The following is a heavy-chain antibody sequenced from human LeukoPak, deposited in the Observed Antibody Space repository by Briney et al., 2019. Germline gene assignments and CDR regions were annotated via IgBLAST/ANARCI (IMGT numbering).Heavy chain of an antibody. Sequence: SETLSLTCSVSGGSISSYYWTWIRQPPGMGLEWIGYIYSSGSTNYNPSLKSRVTISVDTSKNQFSLKLSSVTAADTAIYYCARTFTGTHYYYIDVWGKGTTVTVSS. V-gene: IGHV4-59*08. CDR3: ARTFTGTHYYYIDV. CDR1: GGSISSYY. CDR2: IYSSGST. D-gene: IGHD1-7*01. J-gene: IGHJ6*03.